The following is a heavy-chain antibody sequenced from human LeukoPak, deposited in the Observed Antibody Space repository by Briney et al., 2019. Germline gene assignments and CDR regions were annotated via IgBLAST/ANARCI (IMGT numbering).Heavy chain of an antibody. CDR2: IYYSGST. CDR3: ARGVVRGVRSYYFDY. Sequence: SQTLSLTCTVSGGSISSGDLYWSWIRQPPGKGLEWIGYIYYSGSTYYNPSLKSRVTISVDTSKNQFSLKLSSVTAADTAVYYCARGVVRGVRSYYFDYWGQGTLVTVSS. CDR1: GGSISSGDLY. D-gene: IGHD3-10*01. V-gene: IGHV4-30-4*01. J-gene: IGHJ4*02.